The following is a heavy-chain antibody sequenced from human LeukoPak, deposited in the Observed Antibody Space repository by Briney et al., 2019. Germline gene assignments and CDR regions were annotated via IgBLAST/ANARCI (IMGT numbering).Heavy chain of an antibody. CDR2: ISYDGSSK. J-gene: IGHJ4*02. CDR3: AKEAGLAVAGRSETFDY. Sequence: GGSLRLSCAASGFTLSSYWMHWVRQAPGKGLEWVAGISYDGSSKTYADSLKGRLTISRDKSENTLYLQMNSLGAEDTAVYYCAKEAGLAVAGRSETFDYWGQGTLVTVSS. D-gene: IGHD6-19*01. V-gene: IGHV3-30*18. CDR1: GFTLSSYW.